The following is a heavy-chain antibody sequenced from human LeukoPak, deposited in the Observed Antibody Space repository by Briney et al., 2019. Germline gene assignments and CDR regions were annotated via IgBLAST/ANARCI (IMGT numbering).Heavy chain of an antibody. D-gene: IGHD6-13*01. CDR2: IWYDGSNK. Sequence: PGGSLRPSCAASGFTFSSYGMHWVRQAPGKGLEWVAVIWYDGSNKYYADSVKGRFTISRDNSKNTLYLQMNSLRAEDTAVYYCARPYSSSWYNWFDPWGQGTLVTVSS. J-gene: IGHJ5*02. V-gene: IGHV3-33*01. CDR1: GFTFSSYG. CDR3: ARPYSSSWYNWFDP.